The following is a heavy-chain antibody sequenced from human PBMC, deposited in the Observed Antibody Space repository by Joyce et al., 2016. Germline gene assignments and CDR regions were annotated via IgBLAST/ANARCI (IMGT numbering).Heavy chain of an antibody. Sequence: QVQLVESGGGVVQPGRSLRLSCAASGFTFSNYGMHWVRQAPGKGLACVAGISYDGSNKYYVDSVKGRFTISRDNSKNTLYLQMNSLRPEDTAVYYCARALGWDSNSCHDYWGQGTLVTVSS. J-gene: IGHJ4*02. CDR1: GFTFSNYG. V-gene: IGHV3-30*03. CDR2: ISYDGSNK. CDR3: ARALGWDSNSCHDY. D-gene: IGHD6-13*01.